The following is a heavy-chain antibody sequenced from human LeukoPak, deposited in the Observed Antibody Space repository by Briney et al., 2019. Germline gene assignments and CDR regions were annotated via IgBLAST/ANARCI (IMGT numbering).Heavy chain of an antibody. D-gene: IGHD3-3*01. CDR3: AREPSPERGGVAFDI. V-gene: IGHV4-61*02. CDR2: IYSSGST. Sequence: SQTLSLTCTVSGASISSGSYYWSWIRQPAGKGLEWIGRIYSSGSTNYNPSLKSRVTISVDTSKNQFSLKLRFVTAADMAVYYCAREPSPERGGVAFDIWGQGTMVTVSS. J-gene: IGHJ3*02. CDR1: GASISSGSYY.